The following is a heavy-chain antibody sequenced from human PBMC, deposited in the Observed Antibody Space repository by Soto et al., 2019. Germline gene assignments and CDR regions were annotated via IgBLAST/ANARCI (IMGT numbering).Heavy chain of an antibody. V-gene: IGHV4-4*07. CDR3: PRTPYARANYYFFDT. Sequence: SETLSLTCSVSGASIRSYFWSWVRQPAGQGLEWIGHIYIRGTTSYNPSLEGRVTLSLDTSKNQVSLVVTSVTAADTAVYYCPRTPYARANYYFFDTWGPGTLVTVSS. CDR2: IYIRGTT. J-gene: IGHJ4*02. CDR1: GASIRSYF. D-gene: IGHD2-2*01.